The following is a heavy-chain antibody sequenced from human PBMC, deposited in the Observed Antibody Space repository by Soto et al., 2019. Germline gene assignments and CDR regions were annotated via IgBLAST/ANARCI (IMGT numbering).Heavy chain of an antibody. D-gene: IGHD2-8*01. Sequence: HVQLVESGGGVVQPGRSLRLSCAASGFTFSTSAMHWVRQAPGKGLEWVAVISYEGTNEHYEDSVKGRFTVSRDNSRNTLSLQMNSLRPEDTAMYYCVASVFSFDYWGQGSLVTVSS. CDR1: GFTFSTSA. V-gene: IGHV3-30*01. J-gene: IGHJ4*02. CDR3: VASVFSFDY. CDR2: ISYEGTNE.